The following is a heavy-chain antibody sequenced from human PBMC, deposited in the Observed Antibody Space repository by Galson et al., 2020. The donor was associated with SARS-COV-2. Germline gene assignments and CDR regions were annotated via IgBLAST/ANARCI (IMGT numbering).Heavy chain of an antibody. CDR2: IFSNDEK. J-gene: IGHJ5*02. V-gene: IGHV2-26*01. Sequence: SGPTLVKPTETLTLTCTVSGFSLSNARVGVSWIRQPPGKALEWLAQIFSNDEKSYSTSLKSRLTISKDTSKSQVVLTMTNMDPVDTATYYCAHIQGYYGSVSHITPLWWFDPWGQGTLVTVSS. CDR1: GFSLSNARVG. D-gene: IGHD3-10*01. CDR3: AHIQGYYGSVSHITPLWWFDP.